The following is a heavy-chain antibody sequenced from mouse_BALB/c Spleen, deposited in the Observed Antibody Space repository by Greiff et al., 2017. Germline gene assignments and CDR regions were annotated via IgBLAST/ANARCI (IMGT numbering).Heavy chain of an antibody. CDR2: INPSTGYT. J-gene: IGHJ4*01. D-gene: IGHD3-1*01. CDR1: GYTFTSYW. V-gene: IGHV1-7*01. CDR3: ARTARATAMDY. Sequence: VKLQESGAELAKPGASVKMSCKASGYTFTSYWMHWVKQRPGQGLEWIGYINPSTGYTEYNQKFKDKATLTADKSSSTAYMQLSSLTSEDSAVYYCARTARATAMDYWGQGTSVTVSS.